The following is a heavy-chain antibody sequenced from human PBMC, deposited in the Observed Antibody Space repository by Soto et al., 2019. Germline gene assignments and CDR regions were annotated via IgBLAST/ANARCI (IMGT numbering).Heavy chain of an antibody. CDR2: IYWNDDK. V-gene: IGHV2-5*01. J-gene: IGHJ5*02. CDR3: AHFLGKARSFYWFDP. Sequence: GPRLVNPTQTLTLTCTFSGFSLSTSGVGVGWILQPPGKALEWLALIYWNDDKRYSPSLKSRLTITKDTSKNQVVLTMTNMDPVDTAIYYCAHFLGKARSFYWFDPWGQGTLVTVSS. D-gene: IGHD6-6*01. CDR1: GFSLSTSGVG.